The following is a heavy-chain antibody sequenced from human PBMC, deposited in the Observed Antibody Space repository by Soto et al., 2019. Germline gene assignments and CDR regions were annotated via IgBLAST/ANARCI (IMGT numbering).Heavy chain of an antibody. D-gene: IGHD5-18*01. J-gene: IGHJ6*02. CDR1: GGSISSYY. V-gene: IGHV4-59*01. CDR2: IYYSGST. CDR3: ARDRGYSYGYYYYYGMDV. Sequence: QVQLQESGPGLVKPSETLSLTCTVSGGSISSYYWSWIRQPPGKGLEWIGYIYYSGSTNYNPSLMSRVTITVDTSKNQCSLKLRSVTAAATAVYYCARDRGYSYGYYYYYGMDVWGQGTTVTVSS.